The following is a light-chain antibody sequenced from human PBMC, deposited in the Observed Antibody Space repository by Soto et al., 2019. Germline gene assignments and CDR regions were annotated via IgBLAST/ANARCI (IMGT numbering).Light chain of an antibody. J-gene: IGKJ2*01. V-gene: IGKV1-39*01. CDR1: QTISIY. CDR2: GAT. Sequence: DIRMTQSPSSLSASVGDRVTITCRASQTISIYLNWYQVKPGKAPNLLIYGATRLQTGVPSRFIGSGSGTEFSLTITSLQPEDLATYFCQESDSFPYTFGQGTRLEIK. CDR3: QESDSFPYT.